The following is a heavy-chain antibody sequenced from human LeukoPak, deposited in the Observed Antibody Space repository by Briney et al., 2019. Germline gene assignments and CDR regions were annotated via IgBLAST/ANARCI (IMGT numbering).Heavy chain of an antibody. D-gene: IGHD2-2*01. Sequence: PSETLSLTCTVSGGSISSGSYYWSWFRQPAGKGLEWIGRIYTSGSTNYNPSLKSRVTISVDTSKNQFSLKLSSVTAADTAVYYCARDIVVVPAALEIWFDPWGQGTLVTVSS. CDR1: GGSISSGSYY. V-gene: IGHV4-61*02. CDR3: ARDIVVVPAALEIWFDP. J-gene: IGHJ5*02. CDR2: IYTSGST.